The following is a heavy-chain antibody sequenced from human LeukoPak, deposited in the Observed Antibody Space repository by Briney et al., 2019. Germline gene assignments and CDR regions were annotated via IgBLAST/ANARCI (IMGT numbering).Heavy chain of an antibody. J-gene: IGHJ3*02. V-gene: IGHV4-30-4*08. D-gene: IGHD3-22*01. CDR3: ARATITMIVGIPADAFDI. CDR1: GGSIRSGDYY. Sequence: SSETLSLTCTVSGGSIRSGDYYWSWIRQPPGKGLEWIGYIYYSGNTYYNPSLKSRVTISVDTSKKQFSLKLSSVTAADTAVYYCARATITMIVGIPADAFDIWGQGTMVTVSS. CDR2: IYYSGNT.